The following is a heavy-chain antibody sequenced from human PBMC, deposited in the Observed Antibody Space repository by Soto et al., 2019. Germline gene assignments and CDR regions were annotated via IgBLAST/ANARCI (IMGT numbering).Heavy chain of an antibody. D-gene: IGHD6-13*01. V-gene: IGHV3-64*01. Sequence: EAQLVESGGGLVQPGGSLRLSCAASGFTFSNYEMHWVRQAPGKGLEYVSGISNNGAHTDYAKSVKGRFTISRDNSENTLYLQMGSLRAEDMALYYCARRGYCSRSPNVYMDVWGKGTTVTVSS. CDR1: GFTFSNYE. CDR3: ARRGYCSRSPNVYMDV. J-gene: IGHJ6*03. CDR2: ISNNGAHT.